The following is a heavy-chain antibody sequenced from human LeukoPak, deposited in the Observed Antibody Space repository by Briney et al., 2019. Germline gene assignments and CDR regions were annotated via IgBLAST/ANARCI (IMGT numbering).Heavy chain of an antibody. CDR3: ARVRGYCSGGSCSYGMDV. CDR2: INHSGST. CDR1: GGSFSGYY. J-gene: IGHJ6*02. Sequence: SETLSLTCAVYGGSFSGYYWSWIRQPPGKGLEWIGEINHSGSTNYNPSLKSRVTISVDTSKNQFSLKLSSVTAADTAVYYCARVRGYCSGGSCSYGMDVWGQGTTVTVSS. V-gene: IGHV4-34*01. D-gene: IGHD2-15*01.